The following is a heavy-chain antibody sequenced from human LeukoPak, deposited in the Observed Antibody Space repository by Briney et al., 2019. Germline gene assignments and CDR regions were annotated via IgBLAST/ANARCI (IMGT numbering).Heavy chain of an antibody. CDR3: ARGYSSSWYGYNWFDP. CDR2: INHSGST. CDR1: GGSFSGYH. Sequence: SETLPLTYAVYGGSFSGYHWSWIRQPPGKGLEWIGEINHSGSTNYNPSLKSRVTISVDTSKNQFSLKLSSVTAADTAVYYCARGYSSSWYGYNWFDPWGQGTLVTVSS. J-gene: IGHJ5*02. D-gene: IGHD6-13*01. V-gene: IGHV4-34*01.